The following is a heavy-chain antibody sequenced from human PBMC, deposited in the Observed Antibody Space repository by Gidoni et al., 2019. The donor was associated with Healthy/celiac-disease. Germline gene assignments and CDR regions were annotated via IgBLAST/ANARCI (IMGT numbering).Heavy chain of an antibody. CDR3: ARGLGYIVVVPAAMVWFDP. Sequence: QVQLPQWGAGLLKPSETLYLPCAVYCGSFSGYYWSWIRQPPGKGLEGIGEINHSGSTNYNPSLKSRVTISVDTSKNQFSLKLSSVTAADTAVYYCARGLGYIVVVPAAMVWFDPWGQGTLVTVSS. CDR1: CGSFSGYY. D-gene: IGHD2-2*01. CDR2: INHSGST. V-gene: IGHV4-34*01. J-gene: IGHJ5*02.